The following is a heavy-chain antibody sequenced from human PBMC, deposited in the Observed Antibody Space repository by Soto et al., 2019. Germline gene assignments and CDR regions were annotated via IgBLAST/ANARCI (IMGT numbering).Heavy chain of an antibody. D-gene: IGHD2-21*01. Sequence: QVQLQESGPGLVKPSETLSLTCTVSGGSVSSGSYYWSWIRQPPGKGLEWIGYIYYSGSTNYNPSLKSRVTISVDTSKNHFSLNLNSVTAADTAVYYCASGLSGDKVDQWGQGTLVTVSS. CDR2: IYYSGST. J-gene: IGHJ4*02. CDR3: ASGLSGDKVDQ. V-gene: IGHV4-61*03. CDR1: GGSVSSGSYY.